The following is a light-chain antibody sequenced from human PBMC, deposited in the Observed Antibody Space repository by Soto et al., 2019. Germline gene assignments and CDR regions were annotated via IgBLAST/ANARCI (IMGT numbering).Light chain of an antibody. J-gene: IGKJ1*01. CDR2: DAP. Sequence: EIVLTQSPGTLSLSPGERATLSCRASQSVSNNYLAWYQHKPGQAPRLLIYDAPSRATGIPDRFSGSGSGTDFTLTISRLEPEDFAVYYCQQYGGSPRTFGQGTKVDIK. CDR3: QQYGGSPRT. V-gene: IGKV3-20*01. CDR1: QSVSNNY.